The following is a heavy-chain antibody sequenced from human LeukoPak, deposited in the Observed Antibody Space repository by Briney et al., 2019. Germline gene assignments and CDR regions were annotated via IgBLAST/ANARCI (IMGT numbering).Heavy chain of an antibody. D-gene: IGHD6-6*01. CDR1: GFTFDDYA. Sequence: PGGSLRLSCAASGFTFDDYAMHWVRQAPGKGLEWVSGISWNSGNIGYADSVKGRFTISRDNAKNSLYLQMNSLRAEDTALYYCAKGGKIAARPFDYWGQGTLVTVSS. V-gene: IGHV3-9*01. J-gene: IGHJ4*02. CDR2: ISWNSGNI. CDR3: AKGGKIAARPFDY.